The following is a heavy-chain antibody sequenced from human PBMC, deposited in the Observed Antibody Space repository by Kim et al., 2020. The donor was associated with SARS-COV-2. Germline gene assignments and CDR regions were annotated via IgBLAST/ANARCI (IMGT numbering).Heavy chain of an antibody. CDR1: GYSFTSYW. CDR3: ARGVYAIRTTYYYYGMDV. D-gene: IGHD2-8*01. V-gene: IGHV5-10-1*01. J-gene: IGHJ6*02. Sequence: GESLKISCKGSGYSFTSYWISWVRQMPGKGLEWMGRIDPSDSYTNYSPSFQGHVTISADKSISTAYLQWSSLKASDTAMYYCARGVYAIRTTYYYYGMDVWGQGTTVTVSS. CDR2: IDPSDSYT.